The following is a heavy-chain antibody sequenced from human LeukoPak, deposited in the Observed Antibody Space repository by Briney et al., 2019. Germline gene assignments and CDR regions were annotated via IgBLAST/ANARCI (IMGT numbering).Heavy chain of an antibody. CDR1: GFTFSSYW. J-gene: IGHJ3*02. CDR3: ARYYDSSGFGAFDI. V-gene: IGHV3-7*01. D-gene: IGHD3-22*01. Sequence: PGGSLRLSCAASGFTFSSYWMSWVRQAPGKGLEWVANIKQDGSENYYVDSVKGRFTISRDNAKNSLYLQMNSLRAEDTAVYYCARYYDSSGFGAFDIWGQGTMVTVSS. CDR2: IKQDGSEN.